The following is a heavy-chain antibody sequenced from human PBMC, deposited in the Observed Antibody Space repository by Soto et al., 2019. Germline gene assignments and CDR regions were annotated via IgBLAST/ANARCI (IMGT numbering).Heavy chain of an antibody. CDR3: ARAGLKYYDFWRPHNWFDP. Sequence: SETLSLTCAVYGGSFSGDYWSWIRQPPGKGLEWIGEINHSGSTNYNPSLKSRVTISVDTSKNQFSLKLSSVTAADTAVYYCARAGLKYYDFWRPHNWFDPWGQGTLVTVS. V-gene: IGHV4-34*01. CDR1: GGSFSGDY. D-gene: IGHD3-3*01. CDR2: INHSGST. J-gene: IGHJ5*02.